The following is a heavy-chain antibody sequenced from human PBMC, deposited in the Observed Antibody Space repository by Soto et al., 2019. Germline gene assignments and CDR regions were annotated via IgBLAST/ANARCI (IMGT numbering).Heavy chain of an antibody. CDR2: IFSSGSA. Sequence: SETLSLTCTVSGGSINTFYWSWVRQPAGKGLEWIGRIFSSGSASFNPSLESRVAMSVDTSKNHFSLNLSSVTAADMAVYYCAREGSYSAYNFAHGIQLWSFDFWGQGALVTVPS. J-gene: IGHJ4*02. D-gene: IGHD5-12*01. V-gene: IGHV4-4*07. CDR1: GGSINTFY. CDR3: AREGSYSAYNFAHGIQLWSFDF.